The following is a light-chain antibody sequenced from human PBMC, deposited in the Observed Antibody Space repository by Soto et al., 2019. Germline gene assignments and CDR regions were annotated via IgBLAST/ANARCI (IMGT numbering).Light chain of an antibody. CDR1: QSVGSNY. Sequence: IVLTQSPGTLSFSPGERATLYCRASQSVGSNYLAWYQQKPGQAPRVLIYGASSRATGIPDRFSGSGSGEDFTLTISRLEPEDFAVYYRKQYTTSPLTFGPGKKVDIX. CDR2: GAS. J-gene: IGKJ3*01. V-gene: IGKV3-20*01. CDR3: KQYTTSPLT.